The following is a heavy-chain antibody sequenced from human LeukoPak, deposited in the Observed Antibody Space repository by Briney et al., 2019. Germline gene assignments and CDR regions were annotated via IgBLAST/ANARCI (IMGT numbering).Heavy chain of an antibody. CDR1: GVSINSHY. CDR3: ARVLQNYYHMDV. V-gene: IGHV4-59*11. Sequence: SATLSLTCTVSGVSINSHYWSWIRQPPGKGLEWIGFIYDSGSANYKSSLESRVTMSVDTSKNQVSLKLSSVTAADTAVYYCARVLQNYYHMDVWGKGTTVTVSS. CDR2: IYDSGSA. D-gene: IGHD3-3*01. J-gene: IGHJ6*03.